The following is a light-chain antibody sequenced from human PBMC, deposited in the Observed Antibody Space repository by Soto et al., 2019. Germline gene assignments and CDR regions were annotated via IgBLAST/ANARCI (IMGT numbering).Light chain of an antibody. CDR2: DVS. V-gene: IGLV2-11*01. CDR3: CSYAGSSTVV. Sequence: QSALTQPRSVSGSPGQSVTISCTGTSRDVGAYNFVSWYQHHPGKAPKLMIYDVSNRPSGVPDRFSGSKSANTASLTISGLQAEDEADYYCCSYAGSSTVVFGGGTKLTVL. CDR1: SRDVGAYNF. J-gene: IGLJ2*01.